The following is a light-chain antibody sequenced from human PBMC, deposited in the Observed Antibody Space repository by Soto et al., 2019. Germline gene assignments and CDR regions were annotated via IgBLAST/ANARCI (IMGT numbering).Light chain of an antibody. CDR1: QDISNF. V-gene: IGKV1-17*03. CDR2: SAN. Sequence: DIQMTQSPSDMSASVGDRFTITCRASQDISNFLVWFQQRPGKVPKRLMYSANRLESGVPSRFSGSGSGTEFTLTINSLQPEDFATYYCQQYKSYLRTFGQGTKVDIK. CDR3: QQYKSYLRT. J-gene: IGKJ1*01.